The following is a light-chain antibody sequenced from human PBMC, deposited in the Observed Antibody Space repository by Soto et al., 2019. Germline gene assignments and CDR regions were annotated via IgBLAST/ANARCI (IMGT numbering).Light chain of an antibody. CDR2: GAS. J-gene: IGKJ2*01. Sequence: EMVLTQSPGTLSLSPGKRATLSCRASQSVSSSFLAWYQQKPGQAPRLLIYGASSRATGIPDRFSGSGSGTDFTLTISRLEPEDFAVYYWQQYGGSQYTFGQGTKREIK. V-gene: IGKV3-20*01. CDR1: QSVSSSF. CDR3: QQYGGSQYT.